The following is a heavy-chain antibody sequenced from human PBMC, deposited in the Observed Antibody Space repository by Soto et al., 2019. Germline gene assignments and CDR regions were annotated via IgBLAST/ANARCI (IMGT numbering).Heavy chain of an antibody. D-gene: IGHD1-26*01. CDR3: AHRALYSGSYWDGGYFDT. CDR1: GFSLTTSGVG. Sequence: QITLRESGPPRVRPTQPLTLTCDFSGFSLTTSGVGVAWIRQPPGKAPEWLAVIYWDDDKRYSPTLKSRLTITRDTSQNQVGLKMTNMDPVDTGTYYCAHRALYSGSYWDGGYFDTWGQGTPVTVSS. V-gene: IGHV2-5*02. CDR2: IYWDDDK. J-gene: IGHJ4*02.